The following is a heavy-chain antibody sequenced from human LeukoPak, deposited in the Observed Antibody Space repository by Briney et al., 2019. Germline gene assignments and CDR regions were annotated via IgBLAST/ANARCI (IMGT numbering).Heavy chain of an antibody. CDR1: GYSISSGYY. D-gene: IGHD3-22*01. CDR3: ASHYYDSSGYYFFDY. CDR2: IYHSGST. V-gene: IGHV4-38-2*02. Sequence: SETLSLTCTVSGYSISSGYYWGWLRQPPGKGLEWIGSIYHSGSTYYNPSLKSRVTISVDTSKNQFSLKLSSVTAADAAVYYCASHYYDSSGYYFFDYWGQGTLVTVSS. J-gene: IGHJ4*02.